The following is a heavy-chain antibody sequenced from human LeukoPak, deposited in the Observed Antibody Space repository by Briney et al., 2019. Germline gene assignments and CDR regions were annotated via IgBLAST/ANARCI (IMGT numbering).Heavy chain of an antibody. CDR1: GYSFTSYW. D-gene: IGHD1-26*01. Sequence: GESLKISCKGSGYSFTSYWISWVRQMGRKGLEWMGRIGPSDSYTNYSPSFQGHVTISADKSISTAYLQWSSLKASDTAMYYCARPPYSGNPSAFDIWGQGTMVTVSS. CDR3: ARPPYSGNPSAFDI. J-gene: IGHJ3*02. V-gene: IGHV5-10-1*01. CDR2: IGPSDSYT.